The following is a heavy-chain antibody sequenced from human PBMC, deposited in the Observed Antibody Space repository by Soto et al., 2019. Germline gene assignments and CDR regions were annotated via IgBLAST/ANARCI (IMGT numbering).Heavy chain of an antibody. CDR2: IYYSGST. J-gene: IGHJ6*02. Sequence: SETLSLTCTVSGGSISSYYWSWIRQPPGKGLEWIGYIYYSGSTNYNPSLKSRVTISVDTSKNQFSLKLSSVTAADTAVYYCARTPNYYYYGMDVWGQGTTVTVS. CDR3: ARTPNYYYYGMDV. V-gene: IGHV4-59*01. CDR1: GGSISSYY.